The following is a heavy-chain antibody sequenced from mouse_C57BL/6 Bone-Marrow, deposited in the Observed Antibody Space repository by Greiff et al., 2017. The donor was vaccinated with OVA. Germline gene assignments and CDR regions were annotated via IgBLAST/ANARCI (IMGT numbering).Heavy chain of an antibody. J-gene: IGHJ2*01. CDR1: GYTFTSYT. D-gene: IGHD2-10*01. V-gene: IGHV1-4*01. CDR2: INPCSGYT. CDR3: ASLLSIFDY. Sequence: QVQLKESGAELARPGASVKMSCKASGYTFTSYTMHWVKQRPGQGLEWIGYINPCSGYTKYNQKFKDKATLTADKSSSTAYMQLSSLTSEDSAVYYCASLLSIFDYWGQGTTLTVSS.